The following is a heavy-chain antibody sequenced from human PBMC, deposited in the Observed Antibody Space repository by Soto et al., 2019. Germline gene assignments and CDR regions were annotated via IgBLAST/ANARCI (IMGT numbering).Heavy chain of an antibody. CDR3: ARHPGIAEAGTKYFDY. CDR2: IDPSDSYT. Sequence: GESLKISCKGSGYSFTSYWISWVRQMPGKGLEWMGRIDPSDSYTNYSPSFQGHVTISADKSISTAYLQWSSLKASDTAMYYCARHPGIAEAGTKYFDYWGQGTLVTVSS. D-gene: IGHD6-13*01. V-gene: IGHV5-10-1*01. CDR1: GYSFTSYW. J-gene: IGHJ4*02.